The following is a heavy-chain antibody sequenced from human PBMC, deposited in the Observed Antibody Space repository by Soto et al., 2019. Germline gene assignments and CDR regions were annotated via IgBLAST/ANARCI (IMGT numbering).Heavy chain of an antibody. CDR3: ARDLQISRLLSPIDV. D-gene: IGHD3-3*01. J-gene: IGHJ6*03. Sequence: GGSLRLSCAASGFTFSSYAMHWVRLAPGKGLEWVAVISYNGSNKYYADSVKGRFTISRDNAKNSLYLQMNSLRAEDTALYYCARDLQISRLLSPIDVWGKGTTVTVSS. CDR2: ISYNGSNK. V-gene: IGHV3-30-3*01. CDR1: GFTFSSYA.